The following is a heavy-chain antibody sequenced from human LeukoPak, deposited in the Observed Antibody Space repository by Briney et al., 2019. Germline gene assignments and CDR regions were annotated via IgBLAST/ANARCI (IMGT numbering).Heavy chain of an antibody. Sequence: SPRLSCAASGFTFDDYAMHWVRQAPGKGLEWVSGISWNSGSIGYADSVKGRFTISRDNAKNSLYLQMNSLRVEDTAVYYCARDETGGHFENWGQGTLVTVSS. D-gene: IGHD3-10*01. V-gene: IGHV3-9*01. CDR1: GFTFDDYA. CDR2: ISWNSGSI. J-gene: IGHJ4*02. CDR3: ARDETGGHFEN.